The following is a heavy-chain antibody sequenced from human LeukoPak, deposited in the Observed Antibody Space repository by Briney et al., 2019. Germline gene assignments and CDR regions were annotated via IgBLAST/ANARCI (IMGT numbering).Heavy chain of an antibody. CDR2: IYTSGST. V-gene: IGHV4-61*02. CDR3: ARDGIRGSGSYASGLDYYDY. D-gene: IGHD3-10*01. Sequence: SETLSLTCTVSGGSISSGSYYWSWIRQPAGKGLEWIGRIYTSGSTNYNPSLKSRVTISVDTSKNQFSLKLSSVTAADTAVYYCARDGIRGSGSYASGLDYYDYWGQGTLVTVSS. CDR1: GGSISSGSYY. J-gene: IGHJ4*02.